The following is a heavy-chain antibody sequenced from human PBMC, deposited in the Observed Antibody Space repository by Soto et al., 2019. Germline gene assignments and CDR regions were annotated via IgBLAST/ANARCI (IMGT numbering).Heavy chain of an antibody. CDR1: GFPFSTYE. CDR3: ARNDEGGSRL. V-gene: IGHV3-48*03. CDR2: IRPSGDNT. J-gene: IGHJ4*02. Sequence: TGXSLRLSCAASGFPFSTYEMTWVRQAPGKGLEWVSVIRPSGDNTYYADSVKGRFTISRDNAKNSLYLEMSSLRVEDMAVYFCARNDEGGSRLWGQGTLVTVSS. D-gene: IGHD2-2*01.